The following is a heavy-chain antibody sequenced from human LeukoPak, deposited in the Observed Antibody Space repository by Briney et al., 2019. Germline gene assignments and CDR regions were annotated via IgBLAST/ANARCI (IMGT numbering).Heavy chain of an antibody. CDR2: MKQDGREK. CDR1: GFTFTNYW. V-gene: IGHV3-7*01. Sequence: GGSLRLSCVASGFTFTNYWMTWVRQAPGKGLEWVANMKQDGREKYYVDSVKGRFTISRDNAKNSLYLQMNSLRDEDTAVYYCARGGGSGRWGSAFDMWGQGTMVTVSS. D-gene: IGHD6-19*01. J-gene: IGHJ3*02. CDR3: ARGGGSGRWGSAFDM.